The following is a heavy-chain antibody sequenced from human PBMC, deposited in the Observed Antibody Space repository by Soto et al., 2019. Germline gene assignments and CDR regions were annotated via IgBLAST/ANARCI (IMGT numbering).Heavy chain of an antibody. CDR1: GYTFTSYG. CDR2: ISSYNGNT. Sequence: ASGKVSCKAPGYTFTSYGISWVRQAPGQGLERMGWISSYNGNTNYAQKVQGRVTMTTDTSTSTTYMELRSLRSDDTAVYYCARGPRYCSTTSCFSGVTWFDPWGQGTLVTVSS. J-gene: IGHJ5*02. V-gene: IGHV1-18*04. CDR3: ARGPRYCSTTSCFSGVTWFDP. D-gene: IGHD2-2*01.